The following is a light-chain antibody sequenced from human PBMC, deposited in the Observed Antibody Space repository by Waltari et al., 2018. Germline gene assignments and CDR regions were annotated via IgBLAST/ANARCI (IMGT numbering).Light chain of an antibody. CDR1: SSNIGARYD. Sequence: QSVLTQPPSVSGAPGQRVTISCTGSSSNIGARYDVHWYQQLPGTAPKLLIYVISHRPSGVPGRFSGPKCGPSASLAITGLQAEDEADYYCQSYDSSLSGWLFGGGTKLTVL. CDR2: VIS. V-gene: IGLV1-40*01. J-gene: IGLJ3*02. CDR3: QSYDSSLSGWL.